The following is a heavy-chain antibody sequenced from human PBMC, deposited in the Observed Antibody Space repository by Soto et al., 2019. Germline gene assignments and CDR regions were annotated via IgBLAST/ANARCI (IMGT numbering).Heavy chain of an antibody. V-gene: IGHV3-30-3*01. CDR1: GVTFSRYA. D-gene: IGHD2-2*02. Sequence: GGSLRLSCAASGVTFSRYAMHWVRQAPGKGLEWVAVISYDGSNKYYVDSVKGRFTISRDNSKNTLYLQMNSLRAEDTAVYYCARDPVYCSSTSCYTFGMDVWGQGTTVTVSS. CDR3: ARDPVYCSSTSCYTFGMDV. J-gene: IGHJ6*02. CDR2: ISYDGSNK.